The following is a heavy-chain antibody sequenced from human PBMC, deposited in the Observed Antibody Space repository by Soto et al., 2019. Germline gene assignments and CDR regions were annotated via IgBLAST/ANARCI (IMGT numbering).Heavy chain of an antibody. CDR1: GGSFSSYY. CDR2: IYYSGST. Sequence: SETLSLTCTVSGGSFSSYYWTWIRQSPGKGLEWIGYIYYSGSTDYNPSLRGRLAISIDTSKNQFSLRLNSMTAADTAVYYCARISNYYGSGSPRYYFDYRGQGTLVTVSS. V-gene: IGHV4-59*08. D-gene: IGHD3-10*01. J-gene: IGHJ4*02. CDR3: ARISNYYGSGSPRYYFDY.